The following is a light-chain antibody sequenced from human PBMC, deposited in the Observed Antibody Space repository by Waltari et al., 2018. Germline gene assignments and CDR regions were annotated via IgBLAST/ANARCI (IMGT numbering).Light chain of an antibody. V-gene: IGLV1-44*01. CDR1: SSNIGSKP. Sequence: QSVLTQPPSASGTPGQSVTISCSGSSSNIGSKPVSWYQQLPGTAPKVRIYSDDQRPPGARGRVSGSKSGTSASLAISGLQSDDEADYYCAAWDNSLHGLAFGGGTKLTVL. CDR3: AAWDNSLHGLA. CDR2: SDD. J-gene: IGLJ2*01.